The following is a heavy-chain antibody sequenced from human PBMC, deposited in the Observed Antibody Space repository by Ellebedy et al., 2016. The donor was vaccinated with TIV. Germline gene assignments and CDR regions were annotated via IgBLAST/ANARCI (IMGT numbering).Heavy chain of an antibody. D-gene: IGHD5-18*01. CDR3: ARAQPRDTEPFDY. V-gene: IGHV3-23*01. CDR1: GFTFSSYA. J-gene: IGHJ4*02. CDR2: ISGSGGST. Sequence: GESLKISXAASGFTFSSYAMSWVRQAPGKGLEWVSAISGSGGSTYYADSVKGRFTISRDNSKNTLYLQMNSLRAEDTAVYYCARAQPRDTEPFDYWGQGTLVTVSS.